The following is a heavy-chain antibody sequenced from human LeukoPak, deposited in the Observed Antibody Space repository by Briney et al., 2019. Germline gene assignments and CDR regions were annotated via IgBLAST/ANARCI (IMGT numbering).Heavy chain of an antibody. CDR1: GITFSSYA. D-gene: IGHD3-16*01. V-gene: IGHV3-23*01. Sequence: GGSLRLSCAASGITFSSYAMSWVRQASGKGLEWVSAISGSGGSTYYADSVKGRFTISRDNSKNTLYLQMNSLRAEDTAVYYCAKAVFYVRKGYYFDYWGQGTLVTVSS. CDR3: AKAVFYVRKGYYFDY. J-gene: IGHJ4*02. CDR2: ISGSGGST.